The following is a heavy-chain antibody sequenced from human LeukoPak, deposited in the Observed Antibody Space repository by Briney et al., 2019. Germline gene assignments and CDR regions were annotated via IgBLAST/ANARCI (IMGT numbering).Heavy chain of an antibody. CDR3: ARGAKIVLMVYAIDYYYGMDV. J-gene: IGHJ6*02. D-gene: IGHD2-8*01. CDR2: IIPIFSTA. Sequence: ASVKVSCKASGGTFSSYAISWVRQAPGQGLEWMGGIIPIFSTANYAQKFQGRVTITADESTSTAYMELSSLRSEDTAVYYCARGAKIVLMVYAIDYYYGMDVWGQGTTVTVSS. V-gene: IGHV1-69*13. CDR1: GGTFSSYA.